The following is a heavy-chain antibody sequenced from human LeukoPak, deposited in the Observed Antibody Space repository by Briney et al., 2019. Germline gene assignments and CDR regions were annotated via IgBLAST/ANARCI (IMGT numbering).Heavy chain of an antibody. Sequence: PSETLSLTCTVSGGSISSGGYYWSWIRQHPGKGLEWIGYIYYSGSTYYNPSLRSRVTISVDTSKNQFSLKLSSVTAADTAVYYCARGVYQLPNYWGQGTLVTVSS. CDR3: ARGVYQLPNY. D-gene: IGHD2-2*01. CDR2: IYYSGST. V-gene: IGHV4-31*03. CDR1: GGSISSGGYY. J-gene: IGHJ4*02.